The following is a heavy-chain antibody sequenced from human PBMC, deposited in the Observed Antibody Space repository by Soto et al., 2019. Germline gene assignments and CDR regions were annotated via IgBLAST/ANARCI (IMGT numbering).Heavy chain of an antibody. D-gene: IGHD6-13*01. Sequence: GASVKVSCKASGYTFTGYYMHWVRQAPGQGLEWMGWINPNSGGTNYAQKFQGWVTMTRDTSISTAYMELSRLSSDDTAVYYCARDRRTVIAAAGTPHNWFDPWGQGTLVTVSS. CDR2: INPNSGGT. CDR1: GYTFTGYY. CDR3: ARDRRTVIAAAGTPHNWFDP. J-gene: IGHJ5*02. V-gene: IGHV1-2*04.